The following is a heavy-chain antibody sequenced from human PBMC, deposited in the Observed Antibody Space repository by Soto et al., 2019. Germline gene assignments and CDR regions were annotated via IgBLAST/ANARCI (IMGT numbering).Heavy chain of an antibody. CDR2: TYYRSKWYN. Sequence: PPQTLSLTCAISGDSVSSNSAAWNWIRQSPSRGLEWLGRTYYRSKWYNDYAVSVKSRITINPDTSKNQFSLQLNSVTPEDTAVYYCARARRGLRYFDWLPHYGMDVWGQGTTVTVSS. J-gene: IGHJ6*02. V-gene: IGHV6-1*01. D-gene: IGHD3-9*01. CDR1: GDSVSSNSAA. CDR3: ARARRGLRYFDWLPHYGMDV.